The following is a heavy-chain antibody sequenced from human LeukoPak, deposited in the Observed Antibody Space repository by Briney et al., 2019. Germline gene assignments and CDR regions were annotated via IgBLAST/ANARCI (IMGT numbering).Heavy chain of an antibody. V-gene: IGHV4-39*01. CDR3: ARVDTTIFGVVIMGFDP. CDR2: IYYSGSA. Sequence: SETLSLTCTVSGGSISSSSYYWGWIRQPPGKGLEWIESIYYSGSAYYNPSLKSRVTISVDTSKNQFSLKLSSVTAADTAVYYCARVDTTIFGVVIMGFDPWGQGTLVTVSS. D-gene: IGHD3-3*01. J-gene: IGHJ5*02. CDR1: GGSISSSSYY.